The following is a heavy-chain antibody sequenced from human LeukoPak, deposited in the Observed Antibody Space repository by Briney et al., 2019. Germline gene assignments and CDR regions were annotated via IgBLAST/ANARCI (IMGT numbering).Heavy chain of an antibody. V-gene: IGHV5-51*01. J-gene: IGHJ6*03. CDR2: IYPGDSDT. CDR1: GYSFTSYW. Sequence: GESLKISCKGSGYSFTSYWIGWVRQMPGKGLEWMGIIYPGDSDTRYSPSFQGQVTISADKSISTAYLQWSSLKASDIAMYYCARHPYDSSGYYRYYYYMDVWGKGTTVTVSS. CDR3: ARHPYDSSGYYRYYYYMDV. D-gene: IGHD3-22*01.